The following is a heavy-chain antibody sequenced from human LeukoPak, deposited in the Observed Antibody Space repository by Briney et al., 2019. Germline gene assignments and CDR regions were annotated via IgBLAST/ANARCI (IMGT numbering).Heavy chain of an antibody. CDR3: ARHRADYFYHYLDV. V-gene: IGHV4-39*01. Sequence: PSETLSLTCTVSGGSISSSSYYWDWVRQPPGKGLEWIGNVYYGGNTFYNSSLESRVTISVDMSKNQFSLKLSSLTAADTAVYYCARHRADYFYHYLDVWGKGTSVTVSS. CDR1: GGSISSSSYY. CDR2: VYYGGNT. J-gene: IGHJ6*03.